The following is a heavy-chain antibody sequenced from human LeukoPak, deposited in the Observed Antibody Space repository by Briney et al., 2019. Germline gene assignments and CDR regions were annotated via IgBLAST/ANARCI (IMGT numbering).Heavy chain of an antibody. Sequence: SETLSLTYTVSGGSISSSSYYWGWIRQPPGKGLEWIGIIYYSGSTNYNPSLKSRVTISVDTSKNQFSLKLSSVTAADTAVYYCAREELYCSSTSCAHWYFDLWGRGTLVTVSS. J-gene: IGHJ2*01. D-gene: IGHD2-2*01. CDR1: GGSISSSSYY. CDR2: IYYSGST. V-gene: IGHV4-39*07. CDR3: AREELYCSSTSCAHWYFDL.